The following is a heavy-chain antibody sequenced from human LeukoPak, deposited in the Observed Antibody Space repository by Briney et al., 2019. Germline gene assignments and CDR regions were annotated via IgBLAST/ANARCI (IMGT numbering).Heavy chain of an antibody. CDR1: GFTFSAYE. D-gene: IGHD1-26*01. CDR2: ISSSASTI. V-gene: IGHV3-48*03. CDR3: ARDLWEGATNVFDI. J-gene: IGHJ3*02. Sequence: QPGRSLRLSCAASGFTFSAYEMNWVRQAPGKGLEWVSYISSSASTIYYADSVKGRFTISRDNAKNSLYLQMNSLRAEDTAVYYCARDLWEGATNVFDIWGQGTMVTVSS.